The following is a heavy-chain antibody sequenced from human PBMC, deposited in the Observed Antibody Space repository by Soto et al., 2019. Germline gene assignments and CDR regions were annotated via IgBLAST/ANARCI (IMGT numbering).Heavy chain of an antibody. Sequence: QVQRVQSGAEVKKPGASVKVSCKASGYTFTSYDINWVRQATGQGLEWMGWMNPNSGNTGYAQKFQGRVTMTRNTSISTAYMELSSLRSEETAVYYCARWPDGYYYYGMDVWGQGTTVTVSS. CDR3: ARWPDGYYYYGMDV. CDR1: GYTFTSYD. CDR2: MNPNSGNT. V-gene: IGHV1-8*01. J-gene: IGHJ6*02.